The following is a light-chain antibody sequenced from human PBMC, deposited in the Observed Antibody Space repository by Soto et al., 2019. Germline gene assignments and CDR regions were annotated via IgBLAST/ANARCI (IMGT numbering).Light chain of an antibody. J-gene: IGKJ2*01. CDR2: GAS. V-gene: IGKV3-20*01. CDR3: QQYGSSPYT. Sequence: EIVLTQSPGTLSLSPGERATLSCRASQSVSSSYLAWYQQKPGQAPRLLIYGASSRATGIPDRFSCSGSGTDFTVTISRLEPEDFAVYYCQQYGSSPYTFGQGTKLEIK. CDR1: QSVSSSY.